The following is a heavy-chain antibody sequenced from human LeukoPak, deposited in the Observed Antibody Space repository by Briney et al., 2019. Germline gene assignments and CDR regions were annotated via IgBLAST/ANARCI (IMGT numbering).Heavy chain of an antibody. CDR1: GGTFSSYA. D-gene: IGHD6-19*01. J-gene: IGHJ6*03. V-gene: IGHV1-69*13. Sequence: GASVKVSCKASGGTFSSYAISWVRQAPGQGLEWMGGIIPIFGTANYAQKFQGRVTITADESTSTAYMELSSLRSEDTAVYYCARDLREQWPDYYYYYYMDVWGKGTTVTVSS. CDR2: IIPIFGTA. CDR3: ARDLREQWPDYYYYYYMDV.